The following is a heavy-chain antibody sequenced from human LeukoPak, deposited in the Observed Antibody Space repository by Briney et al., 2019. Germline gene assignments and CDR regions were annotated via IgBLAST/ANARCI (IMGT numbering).Heavy chain of an antibody. D-gene: IGHD2-2*01. V-gene: IGHV4-59*01. CDR3: ARETYRYCTSTSCGLYYFDY. CDR1: GGSISNYH. CDR2: IYYTGST. J-gene: IGHJ4*02. Sequence: SGTLSLTCTVSGGSISNYHWSWIRQPPGKGLEWIGYIYYTGSTNYNPSLKSRVTISVDTSKNQFSLKLSSMSAADTAAYYCARETYRYCTSTSCGLYYFDYWGQGILVTVSS.